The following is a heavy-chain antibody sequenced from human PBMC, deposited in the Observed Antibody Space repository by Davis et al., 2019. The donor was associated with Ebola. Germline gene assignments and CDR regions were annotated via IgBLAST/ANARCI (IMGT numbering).Heavy chain of an antibody. CDR3: ARDNSPWVVVRALDYFDY. CDR1: GFTFSSYS. Sequence: GGSLRLSCAASGFTFSSYSMNWVRQAPGRGLEWVSYMSSSGTTILYADSVRGRFTISRDNAKNSLYLQMNSLRDEDTAVYYCARDNSPWVVVRALDYFDYWGQGTLVTVSS. D-gene: IGHD3-22*01. J-gene: IGHJ4*02. CDR2: MSSSGTTI. V-gene: IGHV3-48*02.